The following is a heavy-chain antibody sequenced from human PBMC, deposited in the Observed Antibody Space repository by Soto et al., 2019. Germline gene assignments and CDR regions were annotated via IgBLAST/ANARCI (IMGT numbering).Heavy chain of an antibody. CDR1: GFTFNTYI. Sequence: EVQLVESGGGLVQPGGSLRLSCAASGFTFNTYIMNWVRLAPGRGLEWVSYITSTSSAIYYADSVKGRFTISRDNAKNSLDLQMNSLRDEDTAVYYCARARYYGDSGRWYFDLWGRGTQVTVSS. J-gene: IGHJ2*01. CDR3: ARARYYGDSGRWYFDL. V-gene: IGHV3-48*02. D-gene: IGHD4-17*01. CDR2: ITSTSSAI.